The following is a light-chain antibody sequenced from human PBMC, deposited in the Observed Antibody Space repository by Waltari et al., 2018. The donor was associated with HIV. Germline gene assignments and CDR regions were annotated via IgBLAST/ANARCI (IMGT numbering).Light chain of an antibody. J-gene: IGKJ1*01. Sequence: DIVLTQSPHSLALSLGARATINCKSSQSIFYSSKNANFLAWYQQKPGQSPNLLIYWASTRASGVPDRFSGSGSRTDFTLSISSLQSEDVAVYFCQQYYSTPPTFGQGTRVEIK. V-gene: IGKV4-1*01. CDR2: WAS. CDR1: QSIFYSSKNANF. CDR3: QQYYSTPPT.